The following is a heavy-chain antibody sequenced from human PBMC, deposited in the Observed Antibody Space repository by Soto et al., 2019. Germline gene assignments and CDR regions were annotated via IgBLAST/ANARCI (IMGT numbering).Heavy chain of an antibody. J-gene: IGHJ4*02. D-gene: IGHD3-22*01. Sequence: GASVKVSCKASGYTFTSYAMHWVRQAPGQRLEWMGWINAGNGNTKYSQKFQGRVTITRDTSASTAYMELSSLRSEDTAVYYCARGSGYYNTFDYWGQGTLGTVSS. CDR2: INAGNGNT. CDR1: GYTFTSYA. CDR3: ARGSGYYNTFDY. V-gene: IGHV1-3*01.